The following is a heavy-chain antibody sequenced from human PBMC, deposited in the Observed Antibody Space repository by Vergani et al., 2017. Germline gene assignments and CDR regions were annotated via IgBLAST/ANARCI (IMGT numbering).Heavy chain of an antibody. D-gene: IGHD2-2*01. CDR1: GGTFSSYA. CDR2: IIPIFGTA. CDR3: GRGAYCSSTSCYPNWFDP. V-gene: IGHV1-69*13. Sequence: QVQLVQSGAEVKKPGSSVKVLCKASGGTFSSYAISWVRQATGQGLEWMGGIIPIFGTANYAQKFQGRVPITADYSESTAYMELRSLRSEDPAVYYCGRGAYCSSTSCYPNWFDPWGQGTLVTVSS. J-gene: IGHJ5*02.